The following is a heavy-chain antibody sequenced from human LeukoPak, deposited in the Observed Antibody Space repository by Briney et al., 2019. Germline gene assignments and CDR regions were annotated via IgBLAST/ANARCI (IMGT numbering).Heavy chain of an antibody. CDR3: AKSRGSWTPIRYYGMDV. D-gene: IGHD6-13*01. CDR1: GFTLSSYG. CDR2: ISYDGSNK. J-gene: IGHJ6*02. Sequence: GGSLRLSCAASGFTLSSYGMPWVRQAPGKGLEWVAVISYDGSNKYYADSVKGRFTISRDNSKNALYLQMNSLRAEDTAVYYCAKSRGSWTPIRYYGMDVWGQGTTVTVSS. V-gene: IGHV3-30*18.